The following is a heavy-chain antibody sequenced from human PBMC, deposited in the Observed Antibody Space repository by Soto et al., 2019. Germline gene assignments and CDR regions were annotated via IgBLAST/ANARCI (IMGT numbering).Heavy chain of an antibody. Sequence: SETLSLTCSVSGGSTSSYYWNWIRQPPGKGLEWIGYVHHSGATIYNPSVKSRVTMSVDTSKNQFSLNLSSVTPADTAVYYCAKWWSGRNPLDAWGQGIKVTVSS. CDR3: AKWWSGRNPLDA. CDR1: GGSTSSYY. D-gene: IGHD2-15*01. CDR2: VHHSGAT. V-gene: IGHV4-59*01. J-gene: IGHJ3*01.